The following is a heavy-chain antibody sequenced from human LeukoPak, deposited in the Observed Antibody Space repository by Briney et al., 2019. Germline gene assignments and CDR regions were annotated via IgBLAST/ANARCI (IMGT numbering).Heavy chain of an antibody. J-gene: IGHJ4*02. CDR1: GYSISSGYY. Sequence: SETLSLTCTVSGYSISSGYYWGWIRQPPGKGLEWIGSIYHSGSTYYNPSLKSRVTISVDTSKNQFSLKLSSVTAADTAVYYCARRGNLATSQWGQGTLVTVSS. CDR3: ARRGNLATSQ. CDR2: IYHSGST. V-gene: IGHV4-38-2*02. D-gene: IGHD1-14*01.